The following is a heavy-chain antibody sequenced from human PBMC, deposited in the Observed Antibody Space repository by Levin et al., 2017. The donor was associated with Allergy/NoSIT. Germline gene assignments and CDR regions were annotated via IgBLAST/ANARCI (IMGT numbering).Heavy chain of an antibody. CDR2: IYSGGST. D-gene: IGHD7-27*01. Sequence: GGSLRLSCAASGFTVSNNYMSWVRQAPGGGLEGVSVIYSGGSTKYADSVKGRFTISRDNSKNTLYLQMNSLRAEDTALYYCARVNWGTDYFDSWGQGTLVTVSS. V-gene: IGHV3-53*01. CDR3: ARVNWGTDYFDS. J-gene: IGHJ4*02. CDR1: GFTVSNNY.